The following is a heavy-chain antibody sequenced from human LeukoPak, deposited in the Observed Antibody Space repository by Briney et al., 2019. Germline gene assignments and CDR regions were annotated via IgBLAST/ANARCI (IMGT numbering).Heavy chain of an antibody. Sequence: ASVTVSCKASGYTFTGYYMHWVRQAPGQGLEWMGWINPNSGGTNYAQKFQGRVTMTRDTSISTAYIGLSRLRSDDTAVYYCAREYDSSGYSYYGMDGWAKGPRSPSP. CDR2: INPNSGGT. D-gene: IGHD3-22*01. CDR3: AREYDSSGYSYYGMDG. V-gene: IGHV1-2*02. J-gene: IGHJ6*02. CDR1: GYTFTGYY.